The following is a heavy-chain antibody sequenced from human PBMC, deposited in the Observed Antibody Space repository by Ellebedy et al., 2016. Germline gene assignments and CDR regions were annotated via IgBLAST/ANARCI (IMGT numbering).Heavy chain of an antibody. Sequence: SGPTLVKPTQTLTLTCTFSGFSVSTSGMCVSWIRQPPGKALEWLARIDWDDEKYYSTSLKTRLTISKDTSKNQVVLTMTNMDPVDTATYYCTHFLAGGPTDNWGQGTPVTVSS. CDR1: GFSVSTSGMC. CDR2: IDWDDEK. V-gene: IGHV2-70*12. J-gene: IGHJ4*02. CDR3: THFLAGGPTDN.